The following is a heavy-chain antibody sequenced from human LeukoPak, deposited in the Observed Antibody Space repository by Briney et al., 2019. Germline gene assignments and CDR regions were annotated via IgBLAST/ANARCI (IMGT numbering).Heavy chain of an antibody. CDR2: ISYDGSNK. D-gene: IGHD6-19*01. Sequence: PGGSLRLSCAASGFTFSSYAMHWVRQAPGKGLEWVAVISYDGSNKYYADSVKGRFTISRDNSKNTLYLQMNSLRAEDTAVYYCAKDIAVAGNPFDYWGQGTLVTVSS. V-gene: IGHV3-30-3*01. CDR1: GFTFSSYA. J-gene: IGHJ4*02. CDR3: AKDIAVAGNPFDY.